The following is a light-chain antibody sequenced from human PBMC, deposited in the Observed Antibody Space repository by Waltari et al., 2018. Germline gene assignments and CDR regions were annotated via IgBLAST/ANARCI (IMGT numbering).Light chain of an antibody. CDR1: QSVLYSSNNKNY. V-gene: IGKV4-1*01. Sequence: DIVLTQSPDSLAVSLGERATINCKSSQSVLYSSNNKNYLAWYQQKPGQPPKLLIHWASTRESGVPDRFSGSGSGTEFALTISSLQAEDVAVYYCQQYLRAPRTFGQGTALEIK. CDR2: WAS. J-gene: IGKJ2*02. CDR3: QQYLRAPRT.